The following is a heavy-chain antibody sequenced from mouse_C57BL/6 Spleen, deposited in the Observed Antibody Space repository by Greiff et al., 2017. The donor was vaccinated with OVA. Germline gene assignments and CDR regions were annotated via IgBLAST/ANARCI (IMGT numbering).Heavy chain of an antibody. CDR3: ARGPYDGYYGY. V-gene: IGHV1-61*01. CDR2: IYPSDSET. J-gene: IGHJ2*01. D-gene: IGHD2-3*01. Sequence: QVQLQQPGAELVRPGSSVKLSCKASGYTFTSYWMDWVKQRPGQGLEWIGNIYPSDSETHYNQKFKDKATLTVDKSSSTAYMQLSSLTSEDSAVYYCARGPYDGYYGYWGQGTTLTVSS. CDR1: GYTFTSYW.